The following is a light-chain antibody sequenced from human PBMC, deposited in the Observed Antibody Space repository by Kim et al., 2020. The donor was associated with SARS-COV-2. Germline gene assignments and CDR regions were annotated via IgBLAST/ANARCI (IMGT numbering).Light chain of an antibody. Sequence: GQGVTISFSGSSSNIGSDYAYWYQHLPGAAPKVLIYRNTQRPSGVPDRFSGSKSDTSASLAISGLRSEDEGDYYCASWDASLSGLVFGGGTQLTVL. J-gene: IGLJ2*01. CDR2: RNT. CDR1: SSNIGSDY. CDR3: ASWDASLSGLV. V-gene: IGLV1-47*01.